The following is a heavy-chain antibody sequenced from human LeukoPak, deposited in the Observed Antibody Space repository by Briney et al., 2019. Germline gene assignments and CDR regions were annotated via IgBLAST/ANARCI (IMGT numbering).Heavy chain of an antibody. D-gene: IGHD3-3*01. Sequence: GGSLRLSCAASGFTVSSNYLSWVRQAPGKGLECVSVIYSGGNTYYADSVKGRFTISRDNSKNTLYLQMNSLKTEDTAVYYCAKERDFWSGRGSYFDYWGQGTLVPVSS. CDR3: AKERDFWSGRGSYFDY. J-gene: IGHJ4*02. CDR2: IYSGGNT. CDR1: GFTVSSNY. V-gene: IGHV3-53*01.